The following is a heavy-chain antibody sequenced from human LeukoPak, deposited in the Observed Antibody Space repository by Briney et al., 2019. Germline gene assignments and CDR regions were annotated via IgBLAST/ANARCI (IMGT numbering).Heavy chain of an antibody. D-gene: IGHD6-19*01. Sequence: ASVKVSCKVSGYTLTELSMHRVRQAPGKGLEWMGGFDPEDGETIYAQKFQGRVTMTEDTSTDTAYMELSSLRSEDTAVYYCATALRQWLVEYYGMDVWGQGTTVTVSS. V-gene: IGHV1-24*01. CDR3: ATALRQWLVEYYGMDV. CDR2: FDPEDGET. J-gene: IGHJ6*02. CDR1: GYTLTELS.